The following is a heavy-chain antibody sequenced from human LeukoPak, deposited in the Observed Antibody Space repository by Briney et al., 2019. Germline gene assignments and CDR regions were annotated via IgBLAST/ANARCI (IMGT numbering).Heavy chain of an antibody. D-gene: IGHD4/OR15-4a*01. V-gene: IGHV3-48*02. CDR3: ARDKDYGFDY. CDR2: IGDSSSII. CDR1: GFIFSSYS. Sequence: PGGSLRLSCAASGFIFSSYSMSWVRQAPGKGLEWVSYIGDSSSIIWYADSVKGRFTISRDNAKNSLYLQVNSLRDEDTAVYYCARDKDYGFDYWGQGTLVTVSS. J-gene: IGHJ4*02.